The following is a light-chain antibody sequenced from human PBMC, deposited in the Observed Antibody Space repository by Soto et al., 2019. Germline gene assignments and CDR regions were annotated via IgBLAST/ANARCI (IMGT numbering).Light chain of an antibody. CDR2: GAS. V-gene: IGKV3-20*01. CDR1: QRVNTD. Sequence: EIGMTQSPAILSVSAGERATLSWWASQRVNTDVAWYQQKPGQAPRLLIYGASSRATGIPDRFSGSVYGTDFNLTISRLEPEDFAVYYCQQYGSSPLTFGGGTKVDIK. J-gene: IGKJ4*01. CDR3: QQYGSSPLT.